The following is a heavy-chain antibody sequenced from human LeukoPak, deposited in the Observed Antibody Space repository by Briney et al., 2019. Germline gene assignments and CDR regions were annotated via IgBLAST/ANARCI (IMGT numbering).Heavy chain of an antibody. Sequence: PSETLSLTCTVSGYSISSGYYWGWIRQPPGKGLEWIGSIYHSGSTYYNPSLKSRVTISVDTSKNQFSLKLSSVTAADTAVYYCARDGVDDFWSGYLAEDHDAFDIWGQRTMITVSS. CDR2: IYHSGST. J-gene: IGHJ3*02. V-gene: IGHV4-38-2*02. CDR3: ARDGVDDFWSGYLAEDHDAFDI. D-gene: IGHD3-3*01. CDR1: GYSISSGYY.